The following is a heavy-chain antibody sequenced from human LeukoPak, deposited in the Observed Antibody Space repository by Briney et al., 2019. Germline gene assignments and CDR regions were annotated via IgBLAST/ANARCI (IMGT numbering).Heavy chain of an antibody. D-gene: IGHD1-20*01. V-gene: IGHV3-21*01. CDR2: ISTSSSYI. CDR3: ARDVNWNYCDY. CDR1: GFTFNNYI. J-gene: IGHJ4*01. Sequence: GGSLRLSCAASGFTFNNYIMNWVRQAPGKGLEWVSFISTSSSYIYYADSVKGRFTTSRDNARNSLYLQMNSLRAEDTAVYYCARDVNWNYCDYWGHGTLVTVSS.